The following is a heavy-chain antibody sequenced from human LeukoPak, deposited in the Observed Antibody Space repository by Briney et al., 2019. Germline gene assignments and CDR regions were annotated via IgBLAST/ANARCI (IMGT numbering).Heavy chain of an antibody. CDR1: GFTFSSFS. CDR3: ARGYYYDSSALTPTDY. Sequence: GGSLRLSCAASGFTFSSFSMNWVRQAPGKGLEWVSYISSSSSTIYYAASVKGRFTISRDNAKNSLYLQMNSLRDEDTAVYYCARGYYYDSSALTPTDYWGQGTLVTVSS. V-gene: IGHV3-48*02. CDR2: ISSSSSTI. D-gene: IGHD3-22*01. J-gene: IGHJ4*02.